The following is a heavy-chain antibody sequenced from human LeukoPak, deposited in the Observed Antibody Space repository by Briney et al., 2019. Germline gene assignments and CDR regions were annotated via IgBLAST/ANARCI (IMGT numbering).Heavy chain of an antibody. CDR1: GFIFNRYW. J-gene: IGHJ4*02. Sequence: GGSLRLSCAASGFIFNRYWMNWVRQSPGKGLEWVANIEQDGGEQYYADSVKGRFTISRDNAVNSVYLQMNNLRAEDTAVYYCARAFLVWDHTLGGYWGQGTLVTVSS. CDR2: IEQDGGEQ. CDR3: ARAFLVWDHTLGGY. D-gene: IGHD3-16*01. V-gene: IGHV3-7*01.